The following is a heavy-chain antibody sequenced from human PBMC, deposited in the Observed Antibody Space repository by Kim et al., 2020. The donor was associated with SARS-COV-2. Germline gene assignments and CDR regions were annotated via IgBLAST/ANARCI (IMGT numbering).Heavy chain of an antibody. Sequence: GGSLRLSCAASGFIFSSYEMNWVRQAPGMGLEWISYISGSGDHIFYADSVRGRFTISRDNGKNTLSLQMNTLRVDDTAVYYCARGTDAVPFAMSEYFEMWGQGSLVTVSS. D-gene: IGHD2-2*01. CDR2: ISGSGDHI. J-gene: IGHJ1*01. CDR3: ARGTDAVPFAMSEYFEM. V-gene: IGHV3-48*03. CDR1: GFIFSSYE.